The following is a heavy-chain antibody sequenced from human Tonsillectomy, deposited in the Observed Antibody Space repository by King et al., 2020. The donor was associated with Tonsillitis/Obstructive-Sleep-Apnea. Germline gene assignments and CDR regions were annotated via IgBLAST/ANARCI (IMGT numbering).Heavy chain of an antibody. Sequence: QLQESGPGLVKPSGTLSRTCAVSVGSISSSNWWSWVRQPPGKGLEWIGEIYHSGSTDYNPSLTGRVTISEDKSKNHFSLRLSSVTAADTAVYYCARGYCSSPSCHGDDAFDIWGQGTMVTVSS. V-gene: IGHV4-4*02. D-gene: IGHD2-2*01. J-gene: IGHJ3*02. CDR1: VGSISSSNW. CDR3: ARGYCSSPSCHGDDAFDI. CDR2: IYHSGST.